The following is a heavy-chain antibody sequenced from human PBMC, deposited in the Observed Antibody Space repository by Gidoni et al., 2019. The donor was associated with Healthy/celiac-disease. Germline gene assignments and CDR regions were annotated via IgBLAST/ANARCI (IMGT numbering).Heavy chain of an antibody. CDR1: SCSSSSY. Sequence: SCSSSSYWGWIRQPPGKGLEWIGSIYYSGSTYYNPSLKSRVTISVETSKDQFSLKLSAVTAADTAVYYCARPSIAAAGPFDYWGQGTLVTVSS. D-gene: IGHD6-13*01. CDR2: IYYSGST. CDR3: ARPSIAAAGPFDY. J-gene: IGHJ4*02. V-gene: IGHV4-39*01.